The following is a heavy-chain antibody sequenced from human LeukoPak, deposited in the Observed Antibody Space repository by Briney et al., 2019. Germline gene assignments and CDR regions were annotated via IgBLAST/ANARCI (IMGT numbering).Heavy chain of an antibody. Sequence: SETLSLTCTVSGGSISSYYWSWIRQPPGKGLEWIGSIYYSGSTYYNPSLKSRVTISVDTSKNQFSLKLSSVTAADTAVYYCARLQQLVLGGDYWGQGTLVTVSS. J-gene: IGHJ4*02. CDR1: GGSISSYY. CDR3: ARLQQLVLGGDY. D-gene: IGHD6-13*01. CDR2: IYYSGST. V-gene: IGHV4-59*05.